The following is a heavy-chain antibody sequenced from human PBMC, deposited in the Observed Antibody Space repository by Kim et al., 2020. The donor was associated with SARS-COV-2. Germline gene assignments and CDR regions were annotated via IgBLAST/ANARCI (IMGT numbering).Heavy chain of an antibody. CDR3: AATPPRRGYSGYAIDY. J-gene: IGHJ4*02. Sequence: SETLSLTCVVSGGSISSSNWWSWVRQPPGKGLEWIGEIYHSGSTKYNPSLKSRVTISVDKSKNQFSLKLTSVTAADTAMYYCAATPPRRGYSGYAIDYWGQGTLVSVSS. CDR1: GGSISSSNW. V-gene: IGHV4-4*02. D-gene: IGHD5-12*01. CDR2: IYHSGST.